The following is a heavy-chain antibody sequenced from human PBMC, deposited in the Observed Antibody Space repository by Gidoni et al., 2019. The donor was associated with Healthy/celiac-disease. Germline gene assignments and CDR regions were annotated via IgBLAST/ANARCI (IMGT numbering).Heavy chain of an antibody. V-gene: IGHV1-18*01. CDR1: GYTFTSYG. CDR3: ARSNSGSYLYNWFDP. J-gene: IGHJ5*02. Sequence: QVQLVQSGAEVKKPGASVKVSCKAAGYTFTSYGISWVRQAPGQGLEWMGWISSYNGNTNYAQKLQGRFTMTTDTSTSTAYMELRSLRSDDTAVYYCARSNSGSYLYNWFDPWGQGTLVTVSS. D-gene: IGHD1-26*01. CDR2: ISSYNGNT.